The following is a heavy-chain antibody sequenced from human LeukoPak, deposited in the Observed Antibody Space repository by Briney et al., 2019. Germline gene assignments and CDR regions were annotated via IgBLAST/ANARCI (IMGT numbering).Heavy chain of an antibody. Sequence: PSETLSLTCTVSSYSISSGYYWGWIRQPPGKGLEWIGIIYHSGSTYYNPSLKSRVTISVDTSKNQFSLKLSSVTAADTAVYYCARVPHGETIFGVVLYWFDPWGQGTLVTVSS. V-gene: IGHV4-38-2*02. CDR3: ARVPHGETIFGVVLYWFDP. CDR2: IYHSGST. D-gene: IGHD3-3*01. J-gene: IGHJ5*02. CDR1: SYSISSGYY.